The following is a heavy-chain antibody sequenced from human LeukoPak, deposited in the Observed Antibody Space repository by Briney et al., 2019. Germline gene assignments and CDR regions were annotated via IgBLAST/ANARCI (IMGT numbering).Heavy chain of an antibody. CDR2: ISGSGGST. Sequence: GSLRLSCAASGFTFSSYAMSWVRQAPGKGLEWVSAISGSGGSTYYADSVKGRFTISRDNSKNTLYLQMNSLRAEDTAVYYCANAPDYLGGGYWGQGTLVTVSS. J-gene: IGHJ4*02. D-gene: IGHD4/OR15-4a*01. CDR3: ANAPDYLGGGY. CDR1: GFTFSSYA. V-gene: IGHV3-23*01.